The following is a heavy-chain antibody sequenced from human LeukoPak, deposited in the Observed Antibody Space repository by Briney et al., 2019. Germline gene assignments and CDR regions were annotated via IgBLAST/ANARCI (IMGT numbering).Heavy chain of an antibody. D-gene: IGHD2-15*01. J-gene: IGHJ6*03. CDR3: ARCWANIGSYHYYYMDV. CDR1: GFTFSDYY. V-gene: IGHV3-11*04. Sequence: GGSLRLSCAASGFTFSDYYMIWIRQAPGKGLEWVSYISLSGTTIYYADSVTGRFTISRDNAKNSLYLQMNSLRAEDTAVYYCARCWANIGSYHYYYMDVWGKGTTVTVSS. CDR2: ISLSGTTI.